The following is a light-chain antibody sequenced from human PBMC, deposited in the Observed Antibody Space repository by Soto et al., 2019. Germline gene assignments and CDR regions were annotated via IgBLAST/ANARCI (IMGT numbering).Light chain of an antibody. V-gene: IGKV1-5*01. CDR3: QQYNSYRT. CDR2: DGT. J-gene: IGKJ1*01. CDR1: QSISSW. Sequence: IQMTPSPSTLSASVVDRVTITCRASQSISSWLAWYQQKPGKAPKLLIYDGTTLESGVPSRFSGSGSGTEFTLTISSLQPDDFATYYCQQYNSYRTFGQGTKVDIK.